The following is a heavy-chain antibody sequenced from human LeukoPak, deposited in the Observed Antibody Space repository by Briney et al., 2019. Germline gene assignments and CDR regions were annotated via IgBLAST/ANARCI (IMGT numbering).Heavy chain of an antibody. CDR1: GGSISSYY. CDR2: ISYSGST. CDR3: AKYVWGSYPTFEDY. V-gene: IGHV4-59*01. D-gene: IGHD3-16*02. J-gene: IGHJ4*02. Sequence: SETLSLTCTVSGGSISSYYWSLIRQPPGKGLEWIGYISYSGSTNYNPSLKSRVTISVDTSKNQFSLKLSSVTAADTAVYYCAKYVWGSYPTFEDYWGQGTLVTVSS.